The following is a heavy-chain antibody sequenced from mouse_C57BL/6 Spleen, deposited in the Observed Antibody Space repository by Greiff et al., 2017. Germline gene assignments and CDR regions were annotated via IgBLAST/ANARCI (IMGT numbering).Heavy chain of an antibody. V-gene: IGHV5-9*01. CDR2: ISGGGGNT. Sequence: EVKLEESGGGLVKPGGSLKLSCAASGFTFSSYTMSWVRQTPEKRLEWVATISGGGGNTYYPDSVKGRFTISRDNTKNTLYLQMSSLRSEDTALYYCARHKLDYFDYWGQGTTLTVSS. D-gene: IGHD4-1*01. CDR3: ARHKLDYFDY. J-gene: IGHJ2*01. CDR1: GFTFSSYT.